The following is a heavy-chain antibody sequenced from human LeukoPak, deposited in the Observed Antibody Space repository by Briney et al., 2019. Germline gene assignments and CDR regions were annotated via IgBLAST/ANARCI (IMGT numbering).Heavy chain of an antibody. CDR2: ISAYNGNT. V-gene: IGHV1-18*01. CDR1: GYTFTSYG. D-gene: IGHD3-3*01. Sequence: ASVKVSCKASGYTFTSYGISWVRQAPGQGLEWMGWISAYNGNTNYAQKLQGRVTMTTDTSTSTAYMELRSLRSDDTAVYYCAKTPRFLEWFESHLFDYWGQGTLVTVSS. J-gene: IGHJ4*02. CDR3: AKTPRFLEWFESHLFDY.